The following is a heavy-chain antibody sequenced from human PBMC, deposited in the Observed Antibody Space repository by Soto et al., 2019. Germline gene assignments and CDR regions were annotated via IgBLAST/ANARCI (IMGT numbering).Heavy chain of an antibody. CDR1: GFTFSRYA. V-gene: IGHV3-30*04. CDR3: ARSRNSAVADSFDF. J-gene: IGHJ4*02. D-gene: IGHD3-10*01. Sequence: QVQVVESGGGVVQPGRSLRLSCAASGFTFSRYAIHWVRQAPGKGLGWVAVISRDGSNKYYVDSVKGRFTIPRDNSKNTLYLQMNSLRDEDTAVYYCARSRNSAVADSFDFWGQGTLVTVSS. CDR2: ISRDGSNK.